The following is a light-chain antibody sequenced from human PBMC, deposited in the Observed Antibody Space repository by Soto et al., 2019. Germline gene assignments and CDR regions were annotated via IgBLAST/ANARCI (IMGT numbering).Light chain of an antibody. CDR3: SSYAGSSNSVV. Sequence: QSALTQPASVSGCPGQSITMSCTGTRNDVGGYNLVSWYQQYPGKAPKLMIYEGTKRPSGVSNRFSGSKSGNTASLTISGLQAEDEADYYCSSYAGSSNSVVFGGGTKVTVL. CDR1: RNDVGGYNL. J-gene: IGLJ2*01. CDR2: EGT. V-gene: IGLV2-23*01.